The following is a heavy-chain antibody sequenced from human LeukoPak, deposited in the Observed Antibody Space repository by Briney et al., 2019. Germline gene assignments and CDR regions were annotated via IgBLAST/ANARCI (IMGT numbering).Heavy chain of an antibody. CDR2: LNPYSGDT. V-gene: IGHV1-2*02. Sequence: ASVKVSCKASGYTFTAYYLHWVRQAPGQGLEWMGWLNPYSGDTNYAQNFQGRVTMTRDTSINTAYMELSRLRSDDTAVYYCVRSSYDSSLRFDDYWGQGTLVTDSS. CDR3: VRSSYDSSLRFDDY. J-gene: IGHJ4*02. CDR1: GYTFTAYY. D-gene: IGHD3-22*01.